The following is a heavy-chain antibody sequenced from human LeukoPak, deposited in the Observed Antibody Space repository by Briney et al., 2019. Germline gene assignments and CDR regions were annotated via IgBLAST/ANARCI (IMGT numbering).Heavy chain of an antibody. CDR3: ARGPYYYDSSGNFDY. CDR2: IYTSGST. V-gene: IGHV4-4*07. CDR1: GGSIGSYY. J-gene: IGHJ4*02. D-gene: IGHD3-22*01. Sequence: SSETLSLTCTVSGGSIGSYYWSWIRQPAGKGLEWIGRIYTSGSTNYNPSLKSRVTMSVDTSKNQFSLNLNSVTAADTAVYYCARGPYYYDSSGNFDYWGQGTLVTVSS.